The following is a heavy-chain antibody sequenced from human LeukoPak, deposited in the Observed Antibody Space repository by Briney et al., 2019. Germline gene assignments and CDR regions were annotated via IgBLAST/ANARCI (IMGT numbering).Heavy chain of an antibody. CDR1: GGSISSYY. CDR2: IYYSGST. D-gene: IGHD3-10*01. Sequence: PSETLSLTCTASGGSISSYYWSWIRQPPGKGLEWIGYIYYSGSTNYNPSLKSRVTTSVDTSKNQSSLKLSSVTAADTAVYYCASEYYYGSGSYYKSGWFDPWGQGTLVTVSS. V-gene: IGHV4-59*12. CDR3: ASEYYYGSGSYYKSGWFDP. J-gene: IGHJ5*02.